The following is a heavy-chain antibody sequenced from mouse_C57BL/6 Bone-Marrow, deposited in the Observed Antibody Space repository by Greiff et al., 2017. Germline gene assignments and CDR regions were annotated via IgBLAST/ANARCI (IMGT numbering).Heavy chain of an antibody. D-gene: IGHD2-4*01. J-gene: IGHJ3*01. CDR3: ARSRGLRRQFAY. V-gene: IGHV1-54*01. Sequence: QVTLKESGAELVRPGTSVKVSCKASGYAFTNYLIEWVKQRPGQGLEWIGVINPGSGGTNYNEKFKGKATLTADKSASTAYMQLSSLTSEDSAVYFCARSRGLRRQFAYWGQGTLVTVSA. CDR2: INPGSGGT. CDR1: GYAFTNYL.